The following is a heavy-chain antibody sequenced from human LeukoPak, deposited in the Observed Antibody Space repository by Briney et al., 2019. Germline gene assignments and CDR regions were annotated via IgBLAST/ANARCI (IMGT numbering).Heavy chain of an antibody. D-gene: IGHD3-10*01. V-gene: IGHV1-18*01. Sequence: WISGYNGSTNYAQKLQGRVTMTTDTSTSTGYMELRSLRSDDTAVYYCAREFYGSGMGTFDIWGQGTMVTVSS. CDR3: AREFYGSGMGTFDI. CDR2: ISGYNGST. J-gene: IGHJ3*02.